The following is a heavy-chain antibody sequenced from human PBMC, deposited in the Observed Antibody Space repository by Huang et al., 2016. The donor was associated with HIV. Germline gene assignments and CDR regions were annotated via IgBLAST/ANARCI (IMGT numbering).Heavy chain of an antibody. CDR2: SIPMFDRT. J-gene: IGHJ4*02. CDR3: AREISGSYYGYFDY. Sequence: QVQSVQSGAEVKKPGSSVKVSCKASGGTFSIYAFSWVRQAPGQGLEGMGGSIPMFDRTRYAQKFQDRVTITADESTSTAYMELSSLKSEDTAVYYCAREISGSYYGYFDYWGQGTPVTVSS. CDR1: GGTFSIYA. V-gene: IGHV1-69*13. D-gene: IGHD1-26*01.